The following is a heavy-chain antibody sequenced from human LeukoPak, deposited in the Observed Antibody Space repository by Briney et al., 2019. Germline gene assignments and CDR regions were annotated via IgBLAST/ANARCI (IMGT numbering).Heavy chain of an antibody. Sequence: GASVKVSCKVSGYTLTELSMRWVRQAPGKGLEWMGGFDPEDGETIYAQKFQGRVTMTEDTSTDTAYMELSSLRSEDTAVYYCATSLTVGGAISFDYWGQGTLVTVSS. CDR3: ATSLTVGGAISFDY. D-gene: IGHD3-16*02. V-gene: IGHV1-24*01. J-gene: IGHJ4*02. CDR1: GYTLTELS. CDR2: FDPEDGET.